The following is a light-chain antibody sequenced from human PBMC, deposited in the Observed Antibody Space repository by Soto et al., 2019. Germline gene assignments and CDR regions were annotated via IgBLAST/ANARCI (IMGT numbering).Light chain of an antibody. J-gene: IGKJ3*01. Sequence: DIQMTQSPSSLSASVGDRVTITCRASQSITRHLNWYQQKPGKAPKLLIYASSSLQSGVPSRFSGSGSWTDFTLTISSLQPEDFTTYYCQQSYRTPITFGPGTRVDIK. CDR3: QQSYRTPIT. CDR1: QSITRH. CDR2: ASS. V-gene: IGKV1-39*01.